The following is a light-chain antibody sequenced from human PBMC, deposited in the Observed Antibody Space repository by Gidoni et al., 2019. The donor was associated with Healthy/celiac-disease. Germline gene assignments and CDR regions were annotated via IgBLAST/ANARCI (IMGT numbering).Light chain of an antibody. V-gene: IGKV1-5*01. CDR3: QHYNSYQET. Sequence: DIQMTQSPSTLSASVGDRVTITCRASQSISSWLAWYQQKPGKAPKLLIYDASSLESGVPSRFSGSGTGTKFTLSISSLQPDDFATYYCQHYNSYQETFGQGTKVEIK. CDR1: QSISSW. J-gene: IGKJ1*01. CDR2: DAS.